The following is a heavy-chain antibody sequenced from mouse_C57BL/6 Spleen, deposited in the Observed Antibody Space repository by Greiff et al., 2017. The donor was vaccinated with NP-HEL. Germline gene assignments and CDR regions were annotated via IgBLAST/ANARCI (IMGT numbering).Heavy chain of an antibody. V-gene: IGHV1-55*01. J-gene: IGHJ2*01. CDR1: GYTFTSYW. Sequence: QVQLQQSGAELVKPGASVKMSCKASGYTFTSYWTTWVKQRPGQGLEWIGDIYPGSGSTNYNEKFKSKATLTVDTSSSTAYMQLSSLTSEDSAVYYCARYGMVMTEDYWGQGTTLTVSS. CDR3: ARYGMVMTEDY. D-gene: IGHD2-2*01. CDR2: IYPGSGST.